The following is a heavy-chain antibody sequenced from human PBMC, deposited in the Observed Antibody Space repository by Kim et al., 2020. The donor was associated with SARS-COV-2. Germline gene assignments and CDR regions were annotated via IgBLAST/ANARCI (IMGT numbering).Heavy chain of an antibody. Sequence: TNYNPSLKSRVTISVDTSKNQFSLKLSSVTAADTAVYYCASLVYPHYIDYWGQGTLVTVSS. V-gene: IGHV4-59*01. J-gene: IGHJ4*02. CDR3: ASLVYPHYIDY. D-gene: IGHD1-20*01. CDR2: T.